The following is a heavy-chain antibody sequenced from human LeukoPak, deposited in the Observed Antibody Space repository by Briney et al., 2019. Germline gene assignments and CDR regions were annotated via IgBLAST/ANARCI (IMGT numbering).Heavy chain of an antibody. D-gene: IGHD2-15*01. CDR2: IYYNGRT. CDR3: ARPILTNYHDAFDI. CDR1: GYSISSGYY. J-gene: IGHJ3*02. V-gene: IGHV4-61*01. Sequence: SETLSLTCAVSGYSISSGYYWSWIRQPPGKGLEWIGYIYYNGRTNYKPSLKSRVTISVDTSKNQFSLRLSSVTAADTAVYYCARPILTNYHDAFDIWGQGTMVTVSS.